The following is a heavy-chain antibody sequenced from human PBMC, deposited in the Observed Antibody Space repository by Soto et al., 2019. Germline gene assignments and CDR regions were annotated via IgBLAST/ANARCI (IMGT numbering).Heavy chain of an antibody. J-gene: IGHJ5*02. CDR1: GFVFSDYY. V-gene: IGHV3-7*05. CDR3: ARLLIGNGPNWLDP. CDR2: IKGDGSGK. D-gene: IGHD3-16*01. Sequence: PGGSLRLSCVASGFVFSDYYMTWVRQAPGKGLEWVARIKGDGSGKDFVDSVKGRFTLSRDNAKNSLYLQMDSLRVEDTAVYYCARLLIGNGPNWLDPWGQGTLVTVSS.